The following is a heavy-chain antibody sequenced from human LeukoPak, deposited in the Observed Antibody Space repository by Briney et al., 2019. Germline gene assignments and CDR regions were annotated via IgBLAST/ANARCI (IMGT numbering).Heavy chain of an antibody. J-gene: IGHJ4*02. V-gene: IGHV1-69*13. D-gene: IGHD3-10*01. CDR1: GGTFSSYA. Sequence: GASVKVSCKASGGTFSSYAISWVRQAPGQGLEWMGGIIPIFGTANYAQKFQGRVTITADESTSTAYMELSSLRSEDTAVYYCARERITMVWGAFPFDYWGQGTLVTVSS. CDR2: IIPIFGTA. CDR3: ARERITMVWGAFPFDY.